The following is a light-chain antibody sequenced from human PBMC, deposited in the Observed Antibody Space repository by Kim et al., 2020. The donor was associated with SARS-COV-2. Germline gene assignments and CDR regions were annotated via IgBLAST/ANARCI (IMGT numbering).Light chain of an antibody. V-gene: IGLV3-1*01. CDR3: QAWDSSTGV. Sequence: VSPGQTASITCSGDKLGHKYACWYQQKPGQSPVLVIYQDRKRPSGIPERFSGSNSGNTATLTISGTQAMDEADYYCQAWDSSTGVFGGGTQLTVL. J-gene: IGLJ2*01. CDR1: KLGHKY. CDR2: QDR.